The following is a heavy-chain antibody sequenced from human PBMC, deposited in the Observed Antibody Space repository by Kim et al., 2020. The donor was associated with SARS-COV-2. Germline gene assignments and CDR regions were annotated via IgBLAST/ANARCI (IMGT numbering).Heavy chain of an antibody. CDR3: ASALGH. CDR2: YTSGRT. J-gene: IGHJ4*02. V-gene: IGHV4-4*07. Sequence: YTSGRTTYNPSLQGRVTMSVDMAKNQFSLKLRSVTAADTAVYYCASALGHWGQGTLVTVSS. D-gene: IGHD3-16*02.